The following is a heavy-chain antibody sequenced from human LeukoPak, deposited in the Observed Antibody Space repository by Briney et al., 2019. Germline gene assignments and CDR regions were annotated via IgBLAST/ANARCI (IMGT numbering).Heavy chain of an antibody. CDR2: ISSSGSTI. CDR1: GFTFSDYY. J-gene: IGHJ4*02. D-gene: IGHD3-10*01. CDR3: ARSHYYGSGSYDY. V-gene: IGHV3-11*01. Sequence: NPGGSLRLSCAASGFTFSDYYMSWIRQAPGKGLEWVSYISSSGSTIYYADSVKGRFTISRDNAKNSLYLQMNSLRAEDTAVYYCARSHYYGSGSYDYWGQGTLVTVSS.